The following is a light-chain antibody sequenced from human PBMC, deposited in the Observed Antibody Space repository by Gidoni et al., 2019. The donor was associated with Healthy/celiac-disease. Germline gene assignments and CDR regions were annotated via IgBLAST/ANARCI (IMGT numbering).Light chain of an antibody. V-gene: IGKV2-28*01. Sequence: DIVLTQSSLSLPVTPGEPSSISCRSSQRLLHSNGYNYLDWYLQKPGQSPQLLIYLGSNRASGVPDRFSGSGSCTEFTLKISRVEAEDVGVYYCMQALQGLTFGGGTKVEIK. J-gene: IGKJ4*01. CDR3: MQALQGLT. CDR1: QRLLHSNGYNY. CDR2: LGS.